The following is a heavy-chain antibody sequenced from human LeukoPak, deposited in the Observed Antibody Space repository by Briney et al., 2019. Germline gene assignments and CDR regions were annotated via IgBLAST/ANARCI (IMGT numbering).Heavy chain of an antibody. J-gene: IGHJ4*02. Sequence: GGSLRLSCTASGFTFGDYAMSWVRQAPGKGLEWVGFIRSKAYGGTTEYAASVKGRFTISRDDSKSIAYLQMNSLKTEDTAVYYCTRHGSGKGQFDYWGQGTLVTVSS. CDR3: TRHGSGKGQFDY. CDR1: GFTFGDYA. D-gene: IGHD3-10*01. CDR2: IRSKAYGGTT. V-gene: IGHV3-49*04.